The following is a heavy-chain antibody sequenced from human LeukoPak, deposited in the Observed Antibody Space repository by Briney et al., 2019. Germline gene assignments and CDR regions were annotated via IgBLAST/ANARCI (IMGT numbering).Heavy chain of an antibody. CDR3: ARASLSHYYGSEAPDY. J-gene: IGHJ4*02. Sequence: KTGVSLRLSCAASGFTVSSYAMSWVRQAPGKGLEWVSAISGSGGSTYYADSVKGRFTISRDNSKNTLYLQMNSLRAEDTAVYYCARASLSHYYGSEAPDYWGQGTLVTVSS. V-gene: IGHV3-23*01. CDR2: ISGSGGST. D-gene: IGHD3-10*01. CDR1: GFTVSSYA.